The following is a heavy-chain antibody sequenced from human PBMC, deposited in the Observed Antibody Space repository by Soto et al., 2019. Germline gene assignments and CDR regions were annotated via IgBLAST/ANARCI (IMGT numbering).Heavy chain of an antibody. CDR2: IYYSGSS. CDR3: ASRVVFGWSAWFDP. Sequence: QVQLQESGPGLVKPSQTLSLTCTVSGGSISSGDYYWSWIRQPPGKGLEWIGYIYYSGSSYHNPSLKIRVTISVDTSKNQFSLKLSSVTAADTAVYYCASRVVFGWSAWFDPWGQGTLVTVSS. J-gene: IGHJ5*02. CDR1: GGSISSGDYY. V-gene: IGHV4-30-4*01. D-gene: IGHD2-2*01.